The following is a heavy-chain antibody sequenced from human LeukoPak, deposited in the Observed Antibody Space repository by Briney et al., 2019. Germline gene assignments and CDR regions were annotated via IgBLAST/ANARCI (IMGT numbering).Heavy chain of an antibody. CDR3: ARDLVWFGESQHAFDI. Sequence: PGGSLRLSCTASGFVFSDYAMHWVRQAPGKGLEWVSVIYSGGSTYYADSVKGRFTISRDNSKNTLYLQMNSLRAEDTAVYYCARDLVWFGESQHAFDIWGQGTMVTVSS. V-gene: IGHV3-53*01. J-gene: IGHJ3*02. CDR1: GFVFSDYA. CDR2: IYSGGST. D-gene: IGHD3-10*01.